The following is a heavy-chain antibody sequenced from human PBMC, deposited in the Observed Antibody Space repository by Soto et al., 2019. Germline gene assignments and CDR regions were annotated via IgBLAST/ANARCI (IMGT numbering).Heavy chain of an antibody. CDR2: IIPIFGTA. CDR1: GGTFSSYA. V-gene: IGHV1-69*13. D-gene: IGHD3-3*01. Sequence: SVKVSCKASGGTFSSYAISWVRQAPGQGLEWMGGIIPIFGTANYAQRFQGRVTITADESTSTAYMELSSLRSEDTAVYYCARTFYDFWSGYLDPAYYYYYGMDVWGQGTTVTVSS. J-gene: IGHJ6*02. CDR3: ARTFYDFWSGYLDPAYYYYYGMDV.